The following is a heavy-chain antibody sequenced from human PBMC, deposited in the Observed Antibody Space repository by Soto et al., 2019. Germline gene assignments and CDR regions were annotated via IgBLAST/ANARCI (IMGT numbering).Heavy chain of an antibody. CDR1: GGTFSSYA. J-gene: IGHJ4*02. V-gene: IGHV1-69*01. D-gene: IGHD3-22*01. Sequence: QVQLVQSGAEVKKPGSSVKVSCKASGGTFSSYAISWVRQAPGQGLEWMGGIIPIFGTANYAQKFQGRVTITADESTSTAYIELSSLRSEDKAVYYCARGVFYYDSSGYYYPYYFDYWGQGTLVTVSS. CDR3: ARGVFYYDSSGYYYPYYFDY. CDR2: IIPIFGTA.